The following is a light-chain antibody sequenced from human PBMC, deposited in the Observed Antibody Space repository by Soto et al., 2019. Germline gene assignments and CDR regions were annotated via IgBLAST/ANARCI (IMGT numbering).Light chain of an antibody. V-gene: IGKV1-27*01. CDR3: QKFHCASRR. CDR2: AAS. J-gene: IGKJ1*01. CDR1: QGISNY. Sequence: DIQMTQSPSSLSASAGDRVTITCRASQGISNYLAWYQQNPGEVPKLLIYAASTLKSGFPSRFSGSGYGTDLTPTICSLRPKDGATFHFQKFHCASRRFVQGTKVETK.